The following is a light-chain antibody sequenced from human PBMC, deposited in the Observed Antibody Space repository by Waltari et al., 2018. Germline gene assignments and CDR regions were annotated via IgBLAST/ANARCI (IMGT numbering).Light chain of an antibody. CDR2: GAP. CDR3: LQYHTFPLT. Sequence: DIQMTQSPSSLFASVGDRVTITCQASQDISKNLHWFQQKPGKAPNLLIYGAPSLHTGVPSRFSGSKSGTHFTFTISSLQPEDIATYYCLQYHTFPLTFGGGTKVEIK. J-gene: IGKJ4*01. CDR1: QDISKN. V-gene: IGKV1-33*01.